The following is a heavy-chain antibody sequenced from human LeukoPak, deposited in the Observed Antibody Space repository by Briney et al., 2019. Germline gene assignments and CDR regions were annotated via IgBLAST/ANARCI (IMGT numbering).Heavy chain of an antibody. CDR1: GGSISSYY. D-gene: IGHD2-8*01. Sequence: PSETLSLTCTVSGGSISSYYWGWIRQPPGKGLEWIGYIYYSGSTNYNPSLKSRVTISVDTSKNQFSLKLSSVTAADTAVYYCARDPRYCTNGVCYSGIDYWGQGTLVTVSS. J-gene: IGHJ4*02. CDR3: ARDPRYCTNGVCYSGIDY. CDR2: IYYSGST. V-gene: IGHV4-59*01.